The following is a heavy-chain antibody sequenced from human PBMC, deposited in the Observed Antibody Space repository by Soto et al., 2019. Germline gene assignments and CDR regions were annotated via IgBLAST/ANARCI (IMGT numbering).Heavy chain of an antibody. CDR2: ICHSGIT. V-gene: IGHV4-4*02. CDR3: ARRVWFGEVPFDY. J-gene: IGHJ4*02. CDR1: GGSLSSSNW. Sequence: QVQLQEPGPGLVKPSGTLSLTCAVSGGSLSSSNWRSWVRQPPGKGLEWIGEICHSGITNYNPSLKSRVTISVDKSKNQFSLKLSSVPAAYTAVYYCARRVWFGEVPFDYWGQGTLVTVSS. D-gene: IGHD3-10*01.